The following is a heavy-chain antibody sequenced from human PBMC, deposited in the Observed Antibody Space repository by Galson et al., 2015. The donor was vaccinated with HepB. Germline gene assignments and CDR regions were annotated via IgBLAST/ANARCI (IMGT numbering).Heavy chain of an antibody. J-gene: IGHJ5*02. CDR3: ARDQWDENGQDWFDP. CDR2: ISSSNIYT. Sequence: SLRLSCAASGFALSDYYMSWIRQAPGKGLEWIPYISSSNIYTEYADSVKGRFTISRDNAKNSLYLQMNSLRAEDTAVYYCARDQWDENGQDWFDPWGQGTLVTVSS. CDR1: GFALSDYY. D-gene: IGHD1-26*01. V-gene: IGHV3-11*05.